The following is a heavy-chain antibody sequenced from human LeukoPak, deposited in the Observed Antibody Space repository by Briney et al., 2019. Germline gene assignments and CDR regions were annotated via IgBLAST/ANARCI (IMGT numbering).Heavy chain of an antibody. CDR1: GFTFSSYS. CDR2: IYSGGST. CDR3: ARDSETETGWYYYGMDV. V-gene: IGHV3-53*01. D-gene: IGHD1-1*01. J-gene: IGHJ6*02. Sequence: GGSLRLSCAASGFTFSSYSMNWVRQAPGKGLEWASVIYSGGSTYYADSVKGRFTITRDNSKNTVYLQMNSLRAEDTAVYYCARDSETETGWYYYGMDVWGQGTTVTVSS.